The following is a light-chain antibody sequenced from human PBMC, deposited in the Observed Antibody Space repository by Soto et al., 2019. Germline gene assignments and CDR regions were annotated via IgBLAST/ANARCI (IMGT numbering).Light chain of an antibody. V-gene: IGKV3-20*01. CDR2: GAS. CDR3: QQYGSSGT. CDR1: QSVSSIY. Sequence: EIVLTQSPATLSLSPGERATLSCRASQSVSSIYLAWYQQKPGQAPRLLIYGASNRATGIPDRFSGSGSGTDFTLTISRLEPEDFAVYYCQQYGSSGTFGQGTKVDIK. J-gene: IGKJ1*01.